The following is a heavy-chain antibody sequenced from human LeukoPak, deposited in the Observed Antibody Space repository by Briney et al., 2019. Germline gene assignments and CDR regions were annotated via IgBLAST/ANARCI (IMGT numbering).Heavy chain of an antibody. CDR2: IYYTGST. V-gene: IGHV4-59*08. CDR3: ARQSLSSWYQIDS. D-gene: IGHD6-13*01. Sequence: SETLPLTRNGTGGSISRQYRNWIAQPPGKGLEFIGYIYYTGSTNYNPSLKSRVTISVDTSKNQFSLNLTSVTAADTAVYYCARQSLSSWYQIDSWGQGTLVTVSS. J-gene: IGHJ4*02. CDR1: GGSISRQY.